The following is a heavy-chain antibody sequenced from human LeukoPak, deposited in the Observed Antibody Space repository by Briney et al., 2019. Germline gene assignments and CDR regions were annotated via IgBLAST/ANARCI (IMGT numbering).Heavy chain of an antibody. J-gene: IGHJ4*02. CDR2: INTNTGNP. CDR1: GYTFTDYY. V-gene: IGHV7-4-1*02. Sequence: ASVKVSCKASGYTFTDYYMHWVRQAPGQGLEWMGWINTNTGNPTYAQGFTGRFVFSLDTSVSTAYLQISSLKAEDTAVYYCARGGWYRVFDYWGQGTLVTVSS. D-gene: IGHD6-19*01. CDR3: ARGGWYRVFDY.